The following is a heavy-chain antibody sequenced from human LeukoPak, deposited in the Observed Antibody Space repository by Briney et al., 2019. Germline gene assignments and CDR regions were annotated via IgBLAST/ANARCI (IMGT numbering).Heavy chain of an antibody. D-gene: IGHD3-22*01. CDR3: ASSTRTEYYSDSSGWGHDAFDI. V-gene: IGHV4-59*01. CDR2: IYYSGST. J-gene: IGHJ3*02. Sequence: PSETLSLTCTVSGDSISSYYWSWIRQPPGKGLEWIGYIYYSGSTNYNPSLKSRVTISVDTSKNQFSLKLRPVTAADTAVYYCASSTRTEYYSDSSGWGHDAFDIWGQGTMVTVSS. CDR1: GDSISSYY.